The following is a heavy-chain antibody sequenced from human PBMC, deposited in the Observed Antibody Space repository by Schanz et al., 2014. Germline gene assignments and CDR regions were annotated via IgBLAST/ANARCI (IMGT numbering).Heavy chain of an antibody. V-gene: IGHV3-11*01. CDR3: ARQRSSFYAMDV. CDR2: ISSGGISK. J-gene: IGHJ6*02. Sequence: QVQLVESGGGLVKPGGSLRLSCAASGFTFSDYYMSWVRQAPGKGLEWVSYISSGGISKYYADPVKGRFTISRDSAKNSLYLQMNSLRAEDTAVYYCARQRSSFYAMDVWGQGTTVTVSS. CDR1: GFTFSDYY.